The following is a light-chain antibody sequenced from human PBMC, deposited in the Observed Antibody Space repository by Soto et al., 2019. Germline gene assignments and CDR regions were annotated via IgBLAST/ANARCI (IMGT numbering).Light chain of an antibody. V-gene: IGKV3-15*01. CDR3: QQYKNWPWT. J-gene: IGKJ1*01. CDR1: QSVSSS. Sequence: EIVMTQSPATLSVSPSERVTLXRMTSQSVSSSLAWYQQKPGQAPSLLIYGASTRATGIPARFSGSGSGTEFTLTISSLQSEDCAVYYCQQYKNWPWTFGQGTKVDNK. CDR2: GAS.